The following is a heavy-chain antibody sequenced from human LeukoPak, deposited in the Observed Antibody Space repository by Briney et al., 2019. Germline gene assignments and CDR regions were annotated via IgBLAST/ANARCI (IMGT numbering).Heavy chain of an antibody. CDR2: INHSGST. CDR1: GGSFSGYY. CDR3: ARDYYDSSGYTYYMDV. D-gene: IGHD3-22*01. V-gene: IGHV4-34*01. J-gene: IGHJ6*03. Sequence: SETLSLTCAVYGGSFSGYYWSWIRQPPGKGLEWFGEINHSGSTNYNPSLKSRVTISVDTSKNQFSLKLSSVTAADTAVYYCARDYYDSSGYTYYMDVWGKGTTVTVS.